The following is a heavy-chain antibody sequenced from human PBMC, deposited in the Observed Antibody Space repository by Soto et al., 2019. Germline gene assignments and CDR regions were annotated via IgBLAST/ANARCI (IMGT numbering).Heavy chain of an antibody. CDR2: INHSGST. V-gene: IGHV4-34*01. CDR3: ARHDLYGGFDY. J-gene: IGHJ4*02. CDR1: GESFSDYF. Sequence: SETLSLTCAVCGESFSDYFWSWVRQPPGKGMEWIGEINHSGSTHYNPSLKSRVTISVDRSKNQFSLKLSSVTASDTAMYYCARHDLYGGFDYWGQGTLVTVSS. D-gene: IGHD4-17*01.